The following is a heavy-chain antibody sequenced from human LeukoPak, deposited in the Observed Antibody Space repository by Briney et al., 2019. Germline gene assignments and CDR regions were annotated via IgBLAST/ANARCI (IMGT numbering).Heavy chain of an antibody. J-gene: IGHJ4*02. V-gene: IGHV1-69*13. CDR3: ARDPGHSGSQN. Sequence: ASVKVSCKASGGTFSSYAISWVRQAPGQGLEWMGGIVPIFGTTKYAQKFQGRVTLTADESTSTAYMELSSLRSEDTAFYYCARDPGHSGSQNWGQGTLVTVSS. CDR1: GGTFSSYA. CDR2: IVPIFGTT. D-gene: IGHD1-26*01.